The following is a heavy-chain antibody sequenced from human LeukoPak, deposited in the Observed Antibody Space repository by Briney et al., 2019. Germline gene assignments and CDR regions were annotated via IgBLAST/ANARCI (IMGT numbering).Heavy chain of an antibody. CDR1: GDSVSGNRAT. V-gene: IGHV6-1*01. D-gene: IGHD3-22*01. J-gene: IGHJ5*02. CDR2: TYYRSKWYN. Sequence: SQTLSLTCAISGDSVSGNRATWNWLRQSPSRGLEWLGRTYYRSKWYNDYAVSVKSRITINPDTSKNQFSLQLNSVTPEDTAVYYCARGGYYDSSGYPLNWFDPWGQGTLVTVSS. CDR3: ARGGYYDSSGYPLNWFDP.